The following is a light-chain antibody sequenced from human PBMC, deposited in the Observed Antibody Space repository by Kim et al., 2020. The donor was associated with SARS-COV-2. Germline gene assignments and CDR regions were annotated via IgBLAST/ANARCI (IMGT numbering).Light chain of an antibody. CDR1: QIINSF. J-gene: IGKJ4*01. Sequence: DIQMTQSPSSLAASVGDRVTITCRASQIINSFLNWYQQRPGKAPKLLIYAASTLQIGVPSRFSGSGSGTDFTLTITSLQPEDFATYYCQQSHTAPLLTFGGGTKLEI. CDR2: AAS. V-gene: IGKV1-39*01. CDR3: QQSHTAPLLT.